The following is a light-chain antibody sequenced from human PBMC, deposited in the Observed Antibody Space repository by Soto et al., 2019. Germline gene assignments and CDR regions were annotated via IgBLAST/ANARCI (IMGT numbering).Light chain of an antibody. CDR3: QQFNSYPIT. Sequence: IQLTQSPSSLSASVVDRFTITCRASQGISSALAWYQQKPGKAPKLLIYAASTLQSGVPSRFSGSGSGTEFTLTISSLQPEDFATYYCQQFNSYPITFGQGTRLEIK. J-gene: IGKJ5*01. CDR1: QGISSA. CDR2: AAS. V-gene: IGKV1-9*01.